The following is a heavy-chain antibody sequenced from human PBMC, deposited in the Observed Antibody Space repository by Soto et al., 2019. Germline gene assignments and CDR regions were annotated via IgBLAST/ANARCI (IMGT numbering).Heavy chain of an antibody. CDR2: INAGNGNT. CDR3: ASFSKVYYYYGMDV. J-gene: IGHJ6*02. V-gene: IGHV1-3*01. CDR1: GYNFTSYA. Sequence: ASVKVSCKASGYNFTSYAMHWVRQAPGQRLEWMGCINAGNGNTEYSQKFQGRVTITRDTSASTAYMELSSLRSEDTAVYYCASFSKVYYYYGMDVWGQGTTVTVSS.